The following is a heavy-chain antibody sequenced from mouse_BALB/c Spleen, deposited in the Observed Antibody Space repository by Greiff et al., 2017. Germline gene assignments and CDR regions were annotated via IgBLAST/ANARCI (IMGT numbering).Heavy chain of an antibody. Sequence: EVKVVESGAELVKPGASVKLSCTASGFNIKDTYMHWVKQRPEQGLEWIGRIDPANGNTKYDPKFQGKATITADTSSNTAYLQLSSLTSEDTAVYYCASSTMNAMDYWGQGTSVTVSS. CDR2: IDPANGNT. V-gene: IGHV14-3*02. D-gene: IGHD2-4*01. CDR3: ASSTMNAMDY. J-gene: IGHJ4*01. CDR1: GFNIKDTY.